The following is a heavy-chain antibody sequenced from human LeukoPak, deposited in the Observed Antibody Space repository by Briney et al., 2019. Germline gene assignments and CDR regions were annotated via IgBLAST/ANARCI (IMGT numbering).Heavy chain of an antibody. CDR2: ISSSSSYI. J-gene: IGHJ4*02. CDR3: ARGSGYSYASSNDY. CDR1: GVTFSSYS. D-gene: IGHD5-18*01. Sequence: GGSLRLSCAASGVTFSSYSMNWVRQAPGKGLEWVSSISSSSSYIYYADSVKGRFTISRDNAKNSLYLQMDSLRAEDTAVYYCARGSGYSYASSNDYWGQGTLVTVSS. V-gene: IGHV3-21*01.